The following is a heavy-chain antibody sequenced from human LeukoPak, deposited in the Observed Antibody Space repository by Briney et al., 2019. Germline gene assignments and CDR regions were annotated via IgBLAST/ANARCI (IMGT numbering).Heavy chain of an antibody. CDR3: AKASPPDSSSWYPSWH. V-gene: IGHV3-23*01. CDR2: ISGSGGST. Sequence: PGGSLRLSCAASGFTFSSYAMSWVRQAPGKGLEWVSAISGSGGSTYYADSVKGRFTISRDNSKNTLYLQMNSLRAEDTAVYYCAKASPPDSSSWYPSWHWGQGTLVTVSS. J-gene: IGHJ1*01. CDR1: GFTFSSYA. D-gene: IGHD6-13*01.